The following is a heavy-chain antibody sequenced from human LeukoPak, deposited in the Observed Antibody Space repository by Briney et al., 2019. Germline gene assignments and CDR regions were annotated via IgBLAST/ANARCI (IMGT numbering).Heavy chain of an antibody. V-gene: IGHV1-2*02. CDR3: AKGYVNSAPITMIVVVITNDAFDI. J-gene: IGHJ3*02. CDR1: EYTYTGYY. Sequence: ASVKVSCKASEYTYTGYYVHWVRQAPGQGLEWMGWINPNSGGTNYAQKFQGRVTMTRDTSISTAYMELSRLRSDDTAVYYCAKGYVNSAPITMIVVVITNDAFDIWGQGTMVTVSS. D-gene: IGHD3-22*01. CDR2: INPNSGGT.